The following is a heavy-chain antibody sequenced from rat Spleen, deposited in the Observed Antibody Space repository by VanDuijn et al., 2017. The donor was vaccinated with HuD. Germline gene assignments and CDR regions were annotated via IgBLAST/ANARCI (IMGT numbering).Heavy chain of an antibody. CDR2: ISYDGGST. J-gene: IGHJ2*01. V-gene: IGHV5-29*01. CDR1: GFTFSDYY. D-gene: IGHD1-5*01. Sequence: EVQLVESNGGLVQPGRSLKLSCAASGFTFSDYYMAWVRQAPTKGLEWVASISYDGGSTYYRDSVKGRFTISRDNVKNTQYLQMDSLRSEDTATYYCARLGYNPFDSWGQGVMVTVSS. CDR3: ARLGYNPFDS.